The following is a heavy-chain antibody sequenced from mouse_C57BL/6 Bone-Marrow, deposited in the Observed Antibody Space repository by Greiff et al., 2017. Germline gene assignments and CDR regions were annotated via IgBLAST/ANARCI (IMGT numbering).Heavy chain of an antibody. Sequence: QVQLQQPGAELVKPGASVKLSCKASGYTFTSYWMHWVKQRPGQGLEWIGMIHPNSGSTNYNEKFKSKDTLTVDKSSSTAYMQLSSLTSEDSAVYYCARYYGSSLYAMDYWGQGTSVTVSS. J-gene: IGHJ4*01. CDR3: ARYYGSSLYAMDY. CDR2: IHPNSGST. D-gene: IGHD1-1*01. V-gene: IGHV1-64*01. CDR1: GYTFTSYW.